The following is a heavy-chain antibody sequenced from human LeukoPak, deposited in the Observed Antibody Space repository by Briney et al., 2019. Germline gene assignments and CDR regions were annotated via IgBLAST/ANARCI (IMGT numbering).Heavy chain of an antibody. D-gene: IGHD3-22*01. Sequence: GGSLRLSCAASGSTFSSYSMNWVRQAPGKGLEWVSYISSSSTIYYADSVKGRFTISRDNAKNSLYLQMNSLRAEDTAVYYCARVLDSSGYYYYFDYWGQGTLVTVSS. J-gene: IGHJ4*02. CDR3: ARVLDSSGYYYYFDY. CDR2: ISSSSTI. V-gene: IGHV3-48*01. CDR1: GSTFSSYS.